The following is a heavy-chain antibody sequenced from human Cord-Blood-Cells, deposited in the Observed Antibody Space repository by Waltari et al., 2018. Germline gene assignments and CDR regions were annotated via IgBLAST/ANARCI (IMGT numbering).Heavy chain of an antibody. CDR1: GYTFTGYY. D-gene: IGHD2-8*02. Sequence: QVQLVQSGAEVKKPGASVKVSCKASGYTFTGYYMHWVRQAPGQGLEWMGWINPNRGGTNYAQKLQGRVTMTRDTSISTAYMELSRLRSDDTAVYYCARVVLGNDAFDIWGQGTMVTVSS. CDR3: ARVVLGNDAFDI. V-gene: IGHV1-2*02. CDR2: INPNRGGT. J-gene: IGHJ3*02.